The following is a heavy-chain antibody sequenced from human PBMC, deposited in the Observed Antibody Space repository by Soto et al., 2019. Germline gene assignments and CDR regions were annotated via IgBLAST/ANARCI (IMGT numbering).Heavy chain of an antibody. CDR2: IYHSGST. Sequence: SEALSLTCAVSCGSISHSNLWSLVRPPPRKGLEWIGEIYHSGSTNYNPSLKSRVTISVDKSKNQFSLKLSSVTAADTAVYYCARAHWDYYGSGSYDYYYYGMDVWGQGTTVTVSS. D-gene: IGHD3-10*01. CDR3: ARAHWDYYGSGSYDYYYYGMDV. J-gene: IGHJ6*02. CDR1: CGSISHSNL. V-gene: IGHV4-4*02.